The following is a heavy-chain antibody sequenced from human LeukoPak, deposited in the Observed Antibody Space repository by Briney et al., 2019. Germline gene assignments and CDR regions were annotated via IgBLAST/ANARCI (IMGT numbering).Heavy chain of an antibody. Sequence: SVKVSCKASRGTFTTYAISWVRQAPGHGLEWMGGIIPIFGTANYAQKFQGRVTITPDKSTSTAYTELSSLRSEDTAVYYCARWRRGYSSGWTLDYWGQGTVVIVSS. J-gene: IGHJ4*02. V-gene: IGHV1-69*06. D-gene: IGHD6-19*01. CDR3: ARWRRGYSSGWTLDY. CDR1: RGTFTTYA. CDR2: IIPIFGTA.